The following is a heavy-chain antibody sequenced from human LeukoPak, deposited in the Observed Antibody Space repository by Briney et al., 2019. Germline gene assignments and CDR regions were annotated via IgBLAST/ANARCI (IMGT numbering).Heavy chain of an antibody. D-gene: IGHD6-19*01. CDR3: ATAKGSVAGLIDY. CDR1: GGSISSYY. CDR2: IYYSGST. J-gene: IGHJ4*02. V-gene: IGHV4-59*01. Sequence: PSETLPLTCTVSGGSISSYYWSWIRQPPGKGLEWIGYIYYSGSTNYNPSLKSRVTISVDTSKNQFSLKMSSMTAADTAVYYCATAKGSVAGLIDYWGQGTLVTVSS.